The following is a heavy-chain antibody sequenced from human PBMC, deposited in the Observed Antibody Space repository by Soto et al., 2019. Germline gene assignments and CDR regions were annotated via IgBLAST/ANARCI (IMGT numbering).Heavy chain of an antibody. CDR3: ARSLLQGDF. J-gene: IGHJ4*02. CDR2: INPNGGST. CDR1: GYTFIHYY. V-gene: IGHV1-46*01. D-gene: IGHD2-21*01. Sequence: QVQLVQSGAEVKKPGASVKISCKASGYTFIHYYIHWVRQAPGQGLEWMAIINPNGGSTTYAQKFQGRVTVTSGTSTTTVSMELNSLESDDTAVYFCARSLLQGDFWGQGTLVTVSS.